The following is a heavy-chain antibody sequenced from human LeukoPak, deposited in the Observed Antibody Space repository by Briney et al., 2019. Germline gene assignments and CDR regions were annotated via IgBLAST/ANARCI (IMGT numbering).Heavy chain of an antibody. CDR2: IYYSGST. CDR3: ARDLFGSPYYYRDV. J-gene: IGHJ6*03. V-gene: IGHV4-39*02. CDR1: GGSISSSSYY. D-gene: IGHD3-3*01. Sequence: SETLSLTCTVSGGSISSSSYYWGWIRQPPGKGLEWIGSIYYSGSTYYNPSLKSRVTISVDTSKNQFSLKLSSVTAADTAVYYWARDLFGSPYYYRDVWGKGPTVTVSS.